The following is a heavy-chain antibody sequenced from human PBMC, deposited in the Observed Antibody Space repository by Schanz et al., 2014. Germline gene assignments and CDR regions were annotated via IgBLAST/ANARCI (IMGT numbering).Heavy chain of an antibody. Sequence: EVQLVESGGGLVQPGRSLRLSCVASGFRFDDYAMHWVRQAPGKGLEWVSGMSWNAGSLGYGDSVKGRFTISRDNAKNSLYLQMNSLRAEDTAVYYCAKVAPAATYLDYWGQGTLVTVSS. D-gene: IGHD2-2*01. CDR1: GFRFDDYA. CDR2: MSWNAGSL. CDR3: AKVAPAATYLDY. V-gene: IGHV3-9*01. J-gene: IGHJ4*02.